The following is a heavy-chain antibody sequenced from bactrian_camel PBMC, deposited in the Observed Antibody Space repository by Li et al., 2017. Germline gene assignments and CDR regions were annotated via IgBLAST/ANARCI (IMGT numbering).Heavy chain of an antibody. CDR3: AKTDETDFSFID. D-gene: IGHD1*01. CDR1: GFKFDDSA. J-gene: IGHJ4*01. CDR2: INEPGAHT. Sequence: QLVESGGDSVQTGETLRLSCRAIGFKFDDSAMSWVRQAPGKGLEWLSGINEPGAHTYYADSVKGRFTISRDNAKNTVFLQMNSLKSEDTATYYCAKTDETDFSFIDWGQGTQVTVS. V-gene: IGHV3-1*01.